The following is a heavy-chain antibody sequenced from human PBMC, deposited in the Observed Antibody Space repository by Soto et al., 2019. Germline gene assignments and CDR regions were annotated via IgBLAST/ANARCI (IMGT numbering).Heavy chain of an antibody. Sequence: SETLSLTCTVSGGSIRSYYWSWIRQPPGKGLEWIGYIYYSGSTDYNPSHKSRVTISVDTSKNQFSLKLRSVTAADTAVYYCARDSYSFDDWGQGILVTVSS. D-gene: IGHD5-18*01. J-gene: IGHJ4*02. CDR2: IYYSGST. V-gene: IGHV4-59*01. CDR1: GGSIRSYY. CDR3: ARDSYSFDD.